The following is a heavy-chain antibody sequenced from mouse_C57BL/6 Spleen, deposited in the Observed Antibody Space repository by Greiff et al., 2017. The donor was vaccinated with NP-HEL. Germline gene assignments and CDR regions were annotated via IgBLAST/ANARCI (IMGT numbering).Heavy chain of an antibody. V-gene: IGHV1-39*01. J-gene: IGHJ4*01. CDR2: INPNYGTT. D-gene: IGHD1-1*01. Sequence: EVQLQESGPELVKPGASVKISCKASGYSFTDYNMNWVKQSNGKSLEWIGVINPNYGTTSYNQKFKGKATLTVDQSSSTAYMQLNSLTSEDSAVYYCARGIITTDPSPYYYAMDYWGQGTSVTVSS. CDR3: ARGIITTDPSPYYYAMDY. CDR1: GYSFTDYN.